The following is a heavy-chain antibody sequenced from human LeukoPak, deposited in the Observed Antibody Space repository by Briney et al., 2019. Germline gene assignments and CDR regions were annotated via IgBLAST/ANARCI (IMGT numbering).Heavy chain of an antibody. D-gene: IGHD3-22*01. V-gene: IGHV1-8*01. Sequence: ASVKVSCKASGYTFTSYDINWVRQATGQGLEWMGWMNPNSGNSGYAQKFQGRVTITRGNSISTAYMELNSLTSEDTAVYYCARAISDSTGYYAYYFDSWGQGTLVTVSS. CDR3: ARAISDSTGYYAYYFDS. CDR2: MNPNSGNS. J-gene: IGHJ4*02. CDR1: GYTFTSYD.